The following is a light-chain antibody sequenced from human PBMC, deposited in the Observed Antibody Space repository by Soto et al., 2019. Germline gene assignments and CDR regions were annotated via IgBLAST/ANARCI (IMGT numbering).Light chain of an antibody. CDR3: QQIYSTPQT. J-gene: IGKJ1*01. CDR1: QSPSRF. CDR2: AAS. V-gene: IGKV1-39*01. Sequence: IQRTQSPSSLSASVGDSVPITCRASQSPSRFLNWYQHNSGKAPKLLIYAASSLETGVPSRFSGSGSGTDFTLTVSSLQPEDFATYYCQQIYSTPQTFGQGTKLDI.